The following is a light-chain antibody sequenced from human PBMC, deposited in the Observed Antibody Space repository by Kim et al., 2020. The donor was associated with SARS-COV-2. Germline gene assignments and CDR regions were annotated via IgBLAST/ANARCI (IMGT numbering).Light chain of an antibody. CDR3: QVWDSSTVI. CDR2: NNN. Sequence: SYELTQPLSVSLGLGQTARITCGGNNIGTKNVHWYQQKPGQAPVLVIYNNNARPSGIPERFSGSNSGNTATLTISRAQAGDEADYYCQVWDSSTVIFGGGTQLTVL. V-gene: IGLV3-9*01. CDR1: NIGTKN. J-gene: IGLJ2*01.